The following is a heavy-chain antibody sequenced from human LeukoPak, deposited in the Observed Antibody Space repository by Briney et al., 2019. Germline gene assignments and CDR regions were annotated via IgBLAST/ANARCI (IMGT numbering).Heavy chain of an antibody. CDR1: GFTFSSYS. D-gene: IGHD3-9*01. CDR2: ISSSSSYI. V-gene: IGHV3-21*01. J-gene: IGHJ4*02. CDR3: ARATTYDILTGFSDY. Sequence: GGSLRLSCAASGFTFSSYSMNWVRQAPGKGLEGVSAISSSSSYIYYADSVKGRFTISRDNAKNSLYLQMNSLRAEDTAVYYCARATTYDILTGFSDYWGQGTLVTVSS.